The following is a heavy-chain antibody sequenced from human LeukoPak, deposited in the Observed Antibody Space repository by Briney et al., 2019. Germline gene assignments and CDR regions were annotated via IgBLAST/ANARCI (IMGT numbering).Heavy chain of an antibody. CDR1: GGSISSYY. CDR2: IYYSGST. J-gene: IGHJ4*02. CDR3: ARQQWLVSDFDY. Sequence: SETLSLTCTVSGGSISSYYWVWIRQPPGKGLEWIGSIYYSGSTYYNSSLKSRVTISVDTPKNQFSLKLTSVTAADTAVYYCARQQWLVSDFDYWGQGTLVTVSS. D-gene: IGHD6-19*01. V-gene: IGHV4-39*01.